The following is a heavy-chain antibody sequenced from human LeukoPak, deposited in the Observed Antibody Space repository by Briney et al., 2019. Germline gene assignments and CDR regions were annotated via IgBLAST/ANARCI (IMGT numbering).Heavy chain of an antibody. CDR1: GFTFSSYS. V-gene: IGHV3-48*02. D-gene: IGHD6-19*01. CDR3: ASGTEQWLVRFDY. CDR2: ISSSSSTI. Sequence: GGSLRLSCAASGFTFSSYSMNWVRQAPGKGLEWVSYISSSSSTIYYADSVKGRFTISRDNAKNSLYLQMNSLRDEDTAVYYCASGTEQWLVRFDYWGQGTLVTVSS. J-gene: IGHJ4*02.